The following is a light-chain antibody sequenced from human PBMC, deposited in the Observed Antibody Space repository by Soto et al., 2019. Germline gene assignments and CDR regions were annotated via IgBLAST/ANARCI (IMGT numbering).Light chain of an antibody. CDR3: QQYGNSPRT. V-gene: IGKV3-20*01. J-gene: IGKJ1*01. CDR1: LTVFNKY. CDR2: GAS. Sequence: DNVLSQSPGTLSLSPGERATLSCRARLTVFNKYLAWYQQKPGQPPRLLIYGASNRASGIPDRFNGTGSGTDFILTISRLEAEDFAVYYCQQYGNSPRTFGQGTKVDI.